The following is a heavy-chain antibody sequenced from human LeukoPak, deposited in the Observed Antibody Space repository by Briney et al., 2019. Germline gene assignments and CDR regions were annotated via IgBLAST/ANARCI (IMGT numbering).Heavy chain of an antibody. D-gene: IGHD1-26*01. V-gene: IGHV3-30*03. Sequence: PGGSLRLSCAASGFTFSGYGMHWVRQAPGKGLEWEAVTSFDGSNKYYADSVQGRFTISRDNSKNTLYLQMNSLRAEDAAVYYCATERGVGAPNWFDPWGQGTLVTVSS. CDR3: ATERGVGAPNWFDP. J-gene: IGHJ5*02. CDR1: GFTFSGYG. CDR2: TSFDGSNK.